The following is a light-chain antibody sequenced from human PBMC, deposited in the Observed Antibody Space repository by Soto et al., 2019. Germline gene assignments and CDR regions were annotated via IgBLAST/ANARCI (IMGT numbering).Light chain of an antibody. Sequence: QSVLTQPASVSGSPGQSITISCTGTGRDVGGYNYVSWHQQHPGKAPKVIITEVSNRPSGVSNRFSGSKSGNTASLTISGLQAEDEADYYCSSYISSSTFVVFGGGTKVTVL. J-gene: IGLJ2*01. CDR1: GRDVGGYNY. V-gene: IGLV2-14*01. CDR2: EVS. CDR3: SSYISSSTFVV.